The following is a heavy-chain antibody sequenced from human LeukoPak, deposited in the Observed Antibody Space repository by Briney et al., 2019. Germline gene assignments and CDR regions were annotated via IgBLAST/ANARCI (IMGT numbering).Heavy chain of an antibody. CDR2: ISGSGGST. CDR1: GFTFNTYG. Sequence: GGTLRLSCAASGFTFNTYGMNWVRQAPGKGLEWVSAISGSGGSTYYADSVKGRFTISRDNSKNTLYLQMNSLRAEDTAVYYCAKSLSGGSDTNWFDPWGQGTLVTVSS. J-gene: IGHJ5*02. D-gene: IGHD5-18*01. CDR3: AKSLSGGSDTNWFDP. V-gene: IGHV3-23*01.